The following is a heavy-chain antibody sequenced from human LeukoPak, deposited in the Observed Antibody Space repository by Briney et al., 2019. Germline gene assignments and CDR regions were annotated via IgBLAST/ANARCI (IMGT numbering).Heavy chain of an antibody. D-gene: IGHD3-3*01. Sequence: SETLSLTCTVSGGSISSYYWSWIRQPPGKGLEWIGYIYYSGSTNYNPSLKSRVTISVDTSKNQFSLKLSSVTAADTAVYYCARDYDVPGAFDIWGQGAMVTVSS. CDR1: GGSISSYY. V-gene: IGHV4-59*01. CDR2: IYYSGST. CDR3: ARDYDVPGAFDI. J-gene: IGHJ3*02.